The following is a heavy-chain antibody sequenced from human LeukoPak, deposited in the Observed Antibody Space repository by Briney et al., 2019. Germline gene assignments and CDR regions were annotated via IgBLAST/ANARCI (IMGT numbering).Heavy chain of an antibody. CDR2: ISYDGSKK. CDR3: AMDPGSGVRGWFDP. V-gene: IGHV3-30*03. J-gene: IGHJ5*02. D-gene: IGHD3-10*01. CDR1: GFTFSRYG. Sequence: GGSLRLSCAASGFTFSRYGMHWVRQTPGKGLEWVAVISYDGSKKDYGDSAKGRFTISRDSSKNTLNLQMNSLRAEDTAVYYCAMDPGSGVRGWFDPWGQGTLVTVSS.